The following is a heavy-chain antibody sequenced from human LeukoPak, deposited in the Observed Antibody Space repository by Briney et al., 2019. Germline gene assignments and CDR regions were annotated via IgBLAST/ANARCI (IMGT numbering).Heavy chain of an antibody. CDR2: IKQDGTEK. V-gene: IGHV3-7*01. CDR1: GFSFTTYW. D-gene: IGHD3-10*01. Sequence: GESLRLSCAASGFSFTTYWMSWVRQAPGKGLEWVANIKQDGTEKYYVDSVKGRFTISRDNAKNSLYLQINSLRAEDTAVYYCARDWLRGGPFDYWGQGTLVTVSS. J-gene: IGHJ4*02. CDR3: ARDWLRGGPFDY.